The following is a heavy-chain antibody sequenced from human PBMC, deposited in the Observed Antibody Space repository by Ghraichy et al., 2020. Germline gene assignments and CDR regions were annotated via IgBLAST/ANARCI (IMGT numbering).Heavy chain of an antibody. CDR2: IKEDGSVQ. Sequence: GGSLRPAGEASGFTFSDYWISWVRQAPGKGLEWAANIKEDGSVQNYVDSVKGRFTTSRDNAKNSLHLQMDSLRAEDTAVYYCARQSDHGMDVWGQGTTVIVSS. CDR3: ARQSDHGMDV. D-gene: IGHD6-19*01. V-gene: IGHV3-7*05. J-gene: IGHJ6*02. CDR1: GFTFSDYW.